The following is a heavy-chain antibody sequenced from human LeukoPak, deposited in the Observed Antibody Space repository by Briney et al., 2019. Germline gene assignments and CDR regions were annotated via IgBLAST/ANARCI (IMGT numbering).Heavy chain of an antibody. Sequence: GASVKVSCKASGYIFTSYYIHWVRQAPGQGLEWMGWISAYTGKTNYAQKFQGRVTMTTNTSTSTAYMELRSLRSDDTAVYYCARREYTSSSPIRYWGQGTLVTVSS. D-gene: IGHD6-6*01. J-gene: IGHJ4*02. CDR3: ARREYTSSSPIRY. V-gene: IGHV1-18*04. CDR2: ISAYTGKT. CDR1: GYIFTSYY.